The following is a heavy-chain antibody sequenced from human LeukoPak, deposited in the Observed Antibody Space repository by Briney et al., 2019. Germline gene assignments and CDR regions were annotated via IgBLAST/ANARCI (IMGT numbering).Heavy chain of an antibody. Sequence: GGSLRLSCAASEFSVGSNYMTWVRQAPGKGLEWVSLIYSGGSTYYADSVKGRFTISRDNSKNTLYLQMNSLRAEDTAVYYCARDSSYYDFWSGFGPWGQGTLVTVSS. J-gene: IGHJ5*02. CDR2: IYSGGST. CDR1: EFSVGSNY. CDR3: ARDSSYYDFWSGFGP. V-gene: IGHV3-66*01. D-gene: IGHD3-3*01.